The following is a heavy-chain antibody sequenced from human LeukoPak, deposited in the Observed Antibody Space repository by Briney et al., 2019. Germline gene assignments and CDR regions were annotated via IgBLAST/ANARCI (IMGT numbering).Heavy chain of an antibody. V-gene: IGHV3-33*01. D-gene: IGHD4-23*01. CDR1: GFTFSRYG. CDR2: IWYDGSNQ. CDR3: ARDGTFYGGNEN. Sequence: PGRSLRLSCAASGFTFSRYGMHWGRQAPGKGLEWVAIIWYDGSNQYYADSVKGRFTISRDNSKNTLYLQMNSLRAEDTAVYYCARDGTFYGGNENWGQGTLVTVSS. J-gene: IGHJ4*02.